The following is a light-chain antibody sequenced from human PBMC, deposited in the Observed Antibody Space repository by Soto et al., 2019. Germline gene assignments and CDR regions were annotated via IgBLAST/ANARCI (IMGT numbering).Light chain of an antibody. Sequence: QSVLTQPASVSGSPGQSITISCTGTSSDVGGYKYVSWYQQHPDKAPKLIIFEVSNRPSGISSRFSGSKSGNTASLTISGLQAEDEADYFCSSYAGSKNFILFGGGTKVTVL. J-gene: IGLJ2*01. CDR1: SSDVGGYKY. CDR3: SSYAGSKNFIL. CDR2: EVS. V-gene: IGLV2-14*01.